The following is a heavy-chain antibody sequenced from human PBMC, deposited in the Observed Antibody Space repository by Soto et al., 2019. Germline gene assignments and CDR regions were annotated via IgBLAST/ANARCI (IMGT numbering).Heavy chain of an antibody. Sequence: GGSLRLSCAASGFTFSSYAMHWVRQAPGKGLEWVAVISYDGSNKYYADSVKGRFTITRHNSKNMLYLQMNSLRSEDTAVYYCARDGGSYSSSWQGIDYWGQGTLVTVSS. CDR1: GFTFSSYA. CDR2: ISYDGSNK. CDR3: ARDGGSYSSSWQGIDY. J-gene: IGHJ4*02. V-gene: IGHV3-30-3*01. D-gene: IGHD6-13*01.